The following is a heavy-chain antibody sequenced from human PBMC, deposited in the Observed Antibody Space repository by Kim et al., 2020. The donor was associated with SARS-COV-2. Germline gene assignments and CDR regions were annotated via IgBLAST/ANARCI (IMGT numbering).Heavy chain of an antibody. Sequence: SETLSLTCAVYGGSLSGYYWSWIRQPPGKGLEWIGEVNHSGSSTYNPSLKSRVTISVDTSKNEFSLQLNSVTAADTAVYYCANGGNYCSGGSCFDYWGQGTLVTVSS. D-gene: IGHD2-15*01. J-gene: IGHJ4*02. CDR3: ANGGNYCSGGSCFDY. V-gene: IGHV4-34*01. CDR2: VNHSGSS. CDR1: GGSLSGYY.